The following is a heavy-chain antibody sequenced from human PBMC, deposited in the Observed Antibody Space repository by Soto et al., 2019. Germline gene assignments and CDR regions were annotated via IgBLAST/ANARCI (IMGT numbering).Heavy chain of an antibody. CDR1: GGSFSGYY. V-gene: IGHV4-34*01. Sequence: KASETLSLTCAVYGGSFSGYYWSWIRQPPGKGLEWIGEINHSGSTNYNPSLKSRVTISVDTSKNQFSLKLSSVTAADTAVYYCARGRGIAEEPTEDYYYGMDVWGQGTTVTVSS. D-gene: IGHD6-13*01. J-gene: IGHJ6*02. CDR3: ARGRGIAEEPTEDYYYGMDV. CDR2: INHSGST.